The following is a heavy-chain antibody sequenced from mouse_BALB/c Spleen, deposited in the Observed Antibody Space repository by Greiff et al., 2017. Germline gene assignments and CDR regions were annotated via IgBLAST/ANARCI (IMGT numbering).Heavy chain of an antibody. J-gene: IGHJ2*01. Sequence: QVQLQQSGTVLARPGASVKLSCKASGYTFTSYWMQWVKQRPGQGLEWIGAIYPGDGDTRYTQKFKGKATLTADKSSSTAYMQLSSLASEDSAVYYCAREDGSGYWGQGTTLTVSS. CDR1: GYTFTSYW. V-gene: IGHV1-87*01. D-gene: IGHD2-3*01. CDR3: AREDGSGY. CDR2: IYPGDGDT.